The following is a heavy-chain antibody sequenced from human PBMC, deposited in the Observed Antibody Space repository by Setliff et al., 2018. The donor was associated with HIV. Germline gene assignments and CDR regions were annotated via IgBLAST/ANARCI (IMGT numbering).Heavy chain of an antibody. CDR2: IKQDGSEK. D-gene: IGHD4-4*01. V-gene: IGHV3-7*01. CDR3: AQITVMGY. Sequence: GGSLRLSCEASGFSFSSYWMSWVRQAPGKGLEWVANIKQDGSEKHYMDSVKGRFTISRDNANNSLFLQMDSLRADDTAVYYCAQITVMGYWGQGTLVTVSS. CDR1: GFSFSSYW. J-gene: IGHJ4*02.